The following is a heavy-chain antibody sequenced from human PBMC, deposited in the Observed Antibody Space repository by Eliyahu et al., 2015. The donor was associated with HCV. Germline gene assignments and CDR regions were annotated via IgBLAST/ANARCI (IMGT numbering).Heavy chain of an antibody. V-gene: IGHV3-15*01. CDR1: GXTXXNAW. Sequence: EVSLVESGGDLVKPGGSLXLSXAASGXTXXNAWLSXVRQAPGKGLGWVGRIKSKADGVTTGYAAPVKGRFTISRDDSKNTLYLQMNSLKTEDTAVYYCTIDYAASRDWGQGTLVTVSS. CDR2: IKSKADGVTT. CDR3: TIDYAASRD. D-gene: IGHD4-17*01. J-gene: IGHJ4*02.